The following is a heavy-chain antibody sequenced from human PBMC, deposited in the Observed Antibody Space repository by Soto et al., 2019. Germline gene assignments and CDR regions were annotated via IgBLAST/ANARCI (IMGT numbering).Heavy chain of an antibody. Sequence: GGSLRLSCAASGFTFSSYAMSWVRQAPGKGLEWVSAISGSGGSTYYADSVKGRFTISRDNSKNTLYLQMNSLRAEDTAVYYCAKRPPKYCSGGSCYPGIRDYYYMDVWGKGTTVTVSS. V-gene: IGHV3-23*01. CDR1: GFTFSSYA. J-gene: IGHJ6*03. CDR3: AKRPPKYCSGGSCYPGIRDYYYMDV. D-gene: IGHD2-15*01. CDR2: ISGSGGST.